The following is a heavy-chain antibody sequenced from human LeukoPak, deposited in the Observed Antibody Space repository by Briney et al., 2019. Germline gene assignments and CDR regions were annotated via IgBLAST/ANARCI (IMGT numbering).Heavy chain of an antibody. D-gene: IGHD2-15*01. Sequence: PSETLFLTCTVSGGSISSSSYYWGWIRQPPGKGLEWIGSIYYSGSTYYNPSLKSRVTISVDTSKNQFSLKLSSVTAADTAVYYCASTDIVVVVGFDYWGQGTLVTVSS. CDR3: ASTDIVVVVGFDY. CDR1: GGSISSSSYY. J-gene: IGHJ4*02. V-gene: IGHV4-39*01. CDR2: IYYSGST.